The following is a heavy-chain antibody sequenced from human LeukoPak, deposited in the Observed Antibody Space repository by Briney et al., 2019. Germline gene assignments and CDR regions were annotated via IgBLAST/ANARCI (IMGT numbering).Heavy chain of an antibody. D-gene: IGHD2-21*02. Sequence: GGSLRLSCVASGFIFSSYEMVWVRQAPGKGLEWVSFITNSGSTKYYADSVKGRVTISRDNAKNSLDLQMNGLSAEDTAVYYCARVRGDSYYYYYMDVWGKGTTVTVSS. V-gene: IGHV3-48*03. CDR3: ARVRGDSYYYYYMDV. CDR1: GFIFSSYE. J-gene: IGHJ6*03. CDR2: ITNSGSTK.